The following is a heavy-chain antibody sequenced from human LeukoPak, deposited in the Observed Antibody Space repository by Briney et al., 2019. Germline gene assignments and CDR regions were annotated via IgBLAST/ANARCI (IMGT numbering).Heavy chain of an antibody. D-gene: IGHD3-3*01. J-gene: IGHJ4*02. CDR2: IYYSGST. CDR1: GGSISSYY. Sequence: PSETLSLTCTVSGGSISSYYWSWIRQPPGKGLEWIGYIYYSGSTNYNPSLKSRVTISVDTSKNQFSLKLSSVTAADTAVYYCARGIYDFWGGYYLWGQGTLVTVSS. CDR3: ARGIYDFWGGYYL. V-gene: IGHV4-59*01.